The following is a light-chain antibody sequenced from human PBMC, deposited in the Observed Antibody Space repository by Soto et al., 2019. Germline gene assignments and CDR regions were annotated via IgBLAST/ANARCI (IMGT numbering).Light chain of an antibody. V-gene: IGKV1-39*01. CDR1: QSINSY. CDR2: AAS. CDR3: QQSYSTPRT. J-gene: IGKJ1*01. Sequence: DIQLTQSPSSLSASVGDRVTVTCRASQSINSYLNWYQQEPGKAPKLLIYAASSLQSGVPSRFSGSGSGTDSTLTISSLQPEDFATYDCQQSYSTPRTFGQGTRVGIK.